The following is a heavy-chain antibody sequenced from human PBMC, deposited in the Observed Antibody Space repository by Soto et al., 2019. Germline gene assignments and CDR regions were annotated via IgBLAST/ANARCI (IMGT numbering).Heavy chain of an antibody. D-gene: IGHD5-18*01. V-gene: IGHV1-69*13. CDR2: IIPTFGTT. CDR1: GGNFSSNG. Sequence: SVKVSCKAPGGNFSSNGIRWVRQAPGQGLELMGGIIPTFGTTNYAHKFRGRVTITADESTGTAYMELSSLRSDDTAVYYCAGASDSTWYNWLDPWGQGTLVTVSS. CDR3: AGASDSTWYNWLDP. J-gene: IGHJ5*02.